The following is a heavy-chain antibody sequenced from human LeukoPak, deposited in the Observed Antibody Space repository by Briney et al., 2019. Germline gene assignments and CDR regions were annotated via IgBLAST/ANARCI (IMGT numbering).Heavy chain of an antibody. J-gene: IGHJ3*02. CDR1: GFTFSSYG. Sequence: GGSLRLSCAASGFTFSSYGMHWVRQAPGKWLEWVAVIWYGGSNKYYADSVKGRFTISRDNSKNTLYLQMNSLRAEDTAVYYCALEYSSSSSAFDIWGQGTMVTVSS. D-gene: IGHD6-6*01. V-gene: IGHV3-33*08. CDR3: ALEYSSSSSAFDI. CDR2: IWYGGSNK.